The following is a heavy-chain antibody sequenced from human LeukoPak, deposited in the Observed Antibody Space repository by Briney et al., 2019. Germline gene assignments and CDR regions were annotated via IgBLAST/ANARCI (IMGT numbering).Heavy chain of an antibody. CDR2: IWYDGSNK. CDR1: GFIFSSYG. V-gene: IGHV3-33*01. J-gene: IGHJ5*02. Sequence: PGGSLRLSCAAPGFIFSSYGMQWVRQAPGKGLEWVAVIWYDGSNKYYSDSVKGRFTISRDNSRNTLYLQMNSLRVEDTAVYYCARDYYSSRPLSNWFDPWGQGTLVTVSS. D-gene: IGHD3-22*01. CDR3: ARDYYSSRPLSNWFDP.